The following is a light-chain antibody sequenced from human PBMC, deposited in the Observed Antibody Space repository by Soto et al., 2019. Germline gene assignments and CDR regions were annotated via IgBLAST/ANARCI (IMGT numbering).Light chain of an antibody. CDR3: QHYYDVPYT. CDR1: QSVLYSSNNKNY. J-gene: IGKJ2*01. V-gene: IGKV4-1*01. CDR2: WAS. Sequence: DIVMTQSPDSLAVSLGERATINCKSSQSVLYSSNNKNYLAWFQQKPGQPPKLLIYWASTRESGVPDRFSGSGSGTDFTLTVSSLQAEDVAVYYCQHYYDVPYTFGQGTKLGIK.